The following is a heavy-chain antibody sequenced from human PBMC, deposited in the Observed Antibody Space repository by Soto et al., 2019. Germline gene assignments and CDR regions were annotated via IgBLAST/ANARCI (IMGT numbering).Heavy chain of an antibody. CDR2: IDPSDSYT. CDR3: ARLNYYDSSGLRFGMDV. V-gene: IGHV5-10-1*01. D-gene: IGHD3-22*01. Sequence: GESLKISCKGSGYSFTSYWISWVRQMPGKGLEWMGRIDPSDSYTNYSPSFQGHVTISADKSISTAYLQWSSLKASDTAMYYCARLNYYDSSGLRFGMDVWGQGTTVTVS. J-gene: IGHJ6*02. CDR1: GYSFTSYW.